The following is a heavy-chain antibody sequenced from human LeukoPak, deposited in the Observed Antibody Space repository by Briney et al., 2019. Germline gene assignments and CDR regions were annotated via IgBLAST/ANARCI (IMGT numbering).Heavy chain of an antibody. Sequence: GGSLRLSCPASGFTFSNYWMSWVRQAPGKGLECVATIKQDGSAKNYVDSVKGRFPTPRDNARNSLYFQMNSLKPQARVGYYCAKYARGPLDWGQGTLDSVSS. J-gene: IGHJ4*02. CDR3: AKYARGPLD. D-gene: IGHD6-6*01. CDR2: IKQDGSAK. V-gene: IGHV3-7*01. CDR1: GFTFSNYW.